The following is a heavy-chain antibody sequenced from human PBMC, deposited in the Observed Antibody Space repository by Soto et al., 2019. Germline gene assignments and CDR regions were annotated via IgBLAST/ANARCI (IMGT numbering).Heavy chain of an antibody. CDR1: GYTFTSYG. CDR2: ISAHNGNT. CDR3: ARGRYGDY. V-gene: IGHV1-18*01. D-gene: IGHD1-1*01. Sequence: QVPLVQSGAEVKKPGASVKGSCKGSGYTFTSYGITWVRQAPGQGLEWMGWISAHNGNTDYAQRLQGRVTVTRDTSTSTAYMELRSLRSDDTAVYSCARGRYGDYWGQGALVTVSS. J-gene: IGHJ4*02.